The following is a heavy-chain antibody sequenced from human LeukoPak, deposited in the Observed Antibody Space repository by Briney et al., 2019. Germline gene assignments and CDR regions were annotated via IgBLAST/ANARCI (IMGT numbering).Heavy chain of an antibody. J-gene: IGHJ4*02. Sequence: SVTLSLTCTVSGGSISSYYWSWIRQPPGKGLEWIGYIYYSGSTNYNPSLKSRVTISVDTSKNQFSLKLSSVTAADTAVYYCARLRYFDWLAYFDYWGQGTLVTVSS. D-gene: IGHD3-9*01. CDR2: IYYSGST. CDR3: ARLRYFDWLAYFDY. CDR1: GGSISSYY. V-gene: IGHV4-59*01.